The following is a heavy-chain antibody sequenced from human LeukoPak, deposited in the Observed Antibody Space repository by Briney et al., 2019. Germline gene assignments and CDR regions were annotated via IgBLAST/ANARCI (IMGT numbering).Heavy chain of an antibody. CDR1: GFTFSGYS. V-gene: IGHV3-30*03. CDR2: TSSDLNVK. J-gene: IGHJ4*02. CDR3: AREGYYGSGSPPSLYFDY. Sequence: GGSLRLSCVASGFTFSGYSINWVRQAPGKGLEWVAVTSSDLNVKLYADSVKGRFTISRDNSRSTLYLQMNSLRPEDTAIYYCAREGYYGSGSPPSLYFDYWGQGTLVTVSS. D-gene: IGHD3-10*01.